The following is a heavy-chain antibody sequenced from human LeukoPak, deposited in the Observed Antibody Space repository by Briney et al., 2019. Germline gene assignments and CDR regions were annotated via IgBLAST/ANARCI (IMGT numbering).Heavy chain of an antibody. CDR1: GFTFSSYE. CDR3: AGYGGRYPYYMDV. J-gene: IGHJ6*03. D-gene: IGHD1-26*01. V-gene: IGHV3-48*03. Sequence: PGGSLRLSCAASGFTFSSYEMNWVRQAPGKGLEWASYISSSGRTVYYADSVKGRFTISRDSSKNTLYLQMNSLRAEDTAVYYCAGYGGRYPYYMDVWGKGTTVTISS. CDR2: ISSSGRTV.